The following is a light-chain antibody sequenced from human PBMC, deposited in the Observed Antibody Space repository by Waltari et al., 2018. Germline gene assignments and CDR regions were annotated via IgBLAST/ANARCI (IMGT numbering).Light chain of an antibody. CDR2: RAS. V-gene: IGKV1-5*03. CDR1: QSVRTF. CDR3: QQYNHYSWT. J-gene: IGKJ1*01. Sequence: DIQMTQSPSTLSASVGDRVTITCRASQSVRTFLAWYQQKPGKAPKLLIYRASTLESGVPSMFAGSGSETEFTLTISGLQPDDFATYYCQQYNHYSWTFGQGTEVDIK.